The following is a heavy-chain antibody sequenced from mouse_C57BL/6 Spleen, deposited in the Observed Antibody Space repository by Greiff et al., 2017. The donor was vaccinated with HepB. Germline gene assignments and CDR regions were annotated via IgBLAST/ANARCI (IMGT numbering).Heavy chain of an antibody. CDR1: GYTFTSYW. CDR2: LDPSDSYT. Sequence: VQLQQSGAELVKPGASVKLSCKASGYTFTSYWMQWVKQRPGQGLEWIGELDPSDSYTNYNQKFKGKATLTVDTSSSTAYMQLSSLTSEDSAVYYCARRNYYGSRGYFDVWGTGTTVTVSS. CDR3: ARRNYYGSRGYFDV. J-gene: IGHJ1*03. V-gene: IGHV1-50*01. D-gene: IGHD1-1*01.